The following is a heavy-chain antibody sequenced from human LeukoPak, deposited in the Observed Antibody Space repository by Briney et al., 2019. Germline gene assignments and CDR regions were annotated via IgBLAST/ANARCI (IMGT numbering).Heavy chain of an antibody. J-gene: IGHJ4*02. CDR2: IYPGDSDT. V-gene: IGHV5-51*01. Sequence: GESLKISFQGSGYRFTSYWIGWVRQMPGKGLEWMGIIYPGDSDTRYSPSFQGQVTISADKSISTAYLQWSSLKASDTAMYYCARAYPRSGWLDYWGQGTLVTVSS. CDR3: ARAYPRSGWLDY. CDR1: GYRFTSYW. D-gene: IGHD6-19*01.